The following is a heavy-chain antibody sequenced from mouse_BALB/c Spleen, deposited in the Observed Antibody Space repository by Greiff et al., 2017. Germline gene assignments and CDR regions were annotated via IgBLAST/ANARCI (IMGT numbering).Heavy chain of an antibody. J-gene: IGHJ4*01. V-gene: IGHV5-9-4*01. CDR3: ARVENYYAMDY. CDR2: ISSGGSYT. Sequence: EVKLVESGGGLVKPGGSLKLSCAASGFTFSSYAMSWVRQSPEKRLEWVAEISSGGSYTYYPDTVTGRFTISRDNAKNTLYLEMSSLRSEDTAMYYCARVENYYAMDYWGQGTSVTVSS. CDR1: GFTFSSYA.